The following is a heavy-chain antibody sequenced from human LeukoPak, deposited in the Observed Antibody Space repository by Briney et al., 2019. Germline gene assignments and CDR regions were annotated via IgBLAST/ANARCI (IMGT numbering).Heavy chain of an antibody. CDR3: ARDKYSSGWYLVY. CDR2: IWYDGSNK. CDR1: GFTFTNYG. J-gene: IGHJ4*02. D-gene: IGHD6-19*01. Sequence: PGRSLRLSCAASGFTFTNYGMHWVRQAPGKGLEWVAVIWYDGSNKYYADSVKGRFTISRDNSKNTLYLQMNSLSAEDTAVYYCARDKYSSGWYLVYWGQGTLVTVSS. V-gene: IGHV3-33*01.